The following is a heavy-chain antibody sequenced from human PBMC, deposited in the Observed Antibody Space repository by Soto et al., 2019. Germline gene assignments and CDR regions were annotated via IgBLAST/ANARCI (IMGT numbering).Heavy chain of an antibody. CDR2: ISLYSDGT. D-gene: IGHD2-2*01. V-gene: IGHV1-18*01. J-gene: IGHJ5*02. CDR1: GYTFSNYG. CDR3: ARVVPGAEAWFGP. Sequence: GASVKVSCKTPGYTFSNYGITWVRQAPGQPLEWLGWISLYSDGTNYAQKFQGRVSMTTGTSTTTAYMELRSLRSDDTAVYYCARVVPGAEAWFGPWGQGTLVTVSS.